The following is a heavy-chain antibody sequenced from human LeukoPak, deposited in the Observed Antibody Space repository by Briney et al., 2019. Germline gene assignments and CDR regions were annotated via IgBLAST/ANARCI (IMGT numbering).Heavy chain of an antibody. V-gene: IGHV1-2*02. CDR3: ARGPVGATTSNWFDP. CDR2: INPNSGGT. Sequence: ASVKVSCKASGYTFTGYYMHWVRQAPGQGLEWMGWINPNSGGTNYAQKFQGRVTITADKSTSTAYMELSSLRSEDTAVYYCARGPVGATTSNWFDPWGQGTLVTVSS. D-gene: IGHD1-26*01. J-gene: IGHJ5*02. CDR1: GYTFTGYY.